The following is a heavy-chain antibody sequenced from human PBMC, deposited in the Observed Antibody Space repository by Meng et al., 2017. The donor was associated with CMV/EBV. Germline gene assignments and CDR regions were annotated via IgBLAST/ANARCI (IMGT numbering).Heavy chain of an antibody. J-gene: IGHJ3*02. CDR3: ATAYYYDSGGSGDAFDI. Sequence: ASVKVSCKVSGYTLTELSMHWVRQAPGKGLEWMGGFDPEDGETIYAQKFQGRVTMTEDTSTDTAYMELSSLRSEDTAVYYCATAYYYDSGGSGDAFDIWGQGTMVTVSS. V-gene: IGHV1-24*01. D-gene: IGHD3-22*01. CDR2: FDPEDGET. CDR1: GYTLTELS.